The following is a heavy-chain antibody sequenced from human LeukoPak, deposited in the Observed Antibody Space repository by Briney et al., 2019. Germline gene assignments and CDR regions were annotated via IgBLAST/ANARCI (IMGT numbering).Heavy chain of an antibody. CDR2: ITAYNGNT. V-gene: IGHV1-18*01. CDR1: GYTFTSYG. CDR3: ARGRGYCSSTSCQPIAY. Sequence: ASVKVSCKASGYTFTSYGISAVRQAPSQGREWMGCITAYNGNTTHAQKLQGRVTMPTATSTSTAYMELRSLISDDTAVYYCARGRGYCSSTSCQPIAYWGQGTLVTVSS. J-gene: IGHJ4*02. D-gene: IGHD2-2*01.